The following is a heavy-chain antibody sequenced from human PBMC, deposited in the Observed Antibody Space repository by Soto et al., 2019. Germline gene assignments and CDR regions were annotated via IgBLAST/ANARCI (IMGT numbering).Heavy chain of an antibody. D-gene: IGHD3-10*01. CDR3: ARSLHHHLITMVRGESFPFDP. Sequence: QVQLVQSGAEVKKPGSSVKVSCKASGGTFSSYTISWVRQAPGQGLEWMGRIIPILGIANYAQKFQGRVTITADKSTSTAYMELSSLRSEDTAVYYCARSLHHHLITMVRGESFPFDPWGLGTLVTVSS. V-gene: IGHV1-69*02. CDR2: IIPILGIA. J-gene: IGHJ5*02. CDR1: GGTFSSYT.